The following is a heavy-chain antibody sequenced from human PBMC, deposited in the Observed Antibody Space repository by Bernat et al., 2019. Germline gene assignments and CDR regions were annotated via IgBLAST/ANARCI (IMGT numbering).Heavy chain of an antibody. J-gene: IGHJ4*02. D-gene: IGHD1-26*01. CDR3: ARDRTVGATAQDF. Sequence: QVQLVESGGGVVLPVRSLTLSCATSGFTFSNYGIHWVRQAPGKGLEWVAFTSYDGNYKYYADAVKGRITISRETSNNTVILQMNSLRGEDTAVYFCARDRTVGATAQDFWGQGTLVTISS. V-gene: IGHV3-30*03. CDR1: GFTFSNYG. CDR2: TSYDGNYK.